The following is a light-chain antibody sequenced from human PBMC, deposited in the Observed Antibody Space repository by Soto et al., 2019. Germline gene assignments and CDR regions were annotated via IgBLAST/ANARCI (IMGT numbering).Light chain of an antibody. CDR2: EVG. CDR1: SSDVGGYNY. CDR3: SSYTSSSTVV. J-gene: IGLJ2*01. Sequence: QAVVTQPASVSGSPGQSITISCTGTSSDVGGYNYVSWYQQHPGKAPKLMIYEVGNRPSGVSNRFSGSKSGNTASLTISGLQAEDEADYYCSSYTSSSTVVFGGGTKVTVL. V-gene: IGLV2-14*01.